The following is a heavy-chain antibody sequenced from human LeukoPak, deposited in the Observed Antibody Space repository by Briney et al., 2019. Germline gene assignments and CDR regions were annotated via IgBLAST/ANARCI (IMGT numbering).Heavy chain of an antibody. D-gene: IGHD3-10*01. CDR3: ARESMVRGVIITLGFDP. Sequence: ASVKVSCKASGYTFTSYAMNWVRQAPGQGLEWMGGINTNTGNPTYAQGFTGRFVFSLDTSVSTAYLQISSLKAEDTAVYYCARESMVRGVIITLGFDPWGQGTLVTVSS. V-gene: IGHV7-4-1*02. CDR2: INTNTGNP. J-gene: IGHJ5*02. CDR1: GYTFTSYA.